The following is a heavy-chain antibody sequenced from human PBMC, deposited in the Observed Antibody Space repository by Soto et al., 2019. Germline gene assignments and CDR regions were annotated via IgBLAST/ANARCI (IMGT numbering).Heavy chain of an antibody. CDR3: ARQTDGSGSLNWFDP. Sequence: PGESLKISCKGSGYSFTSYWIGWVRQMPGKGLEWMGIIYPGDSDTRYSPSFQGQVTISADKSISTAYLQWSSLKASDTAMYYCARQTDGSGSLNWFDPWGQGTLVTVSS. D-gene: IGHD3-10*01. CDR2: IYPGDSDT. V-gene: IGHV5-51*01. J-gene: IGHJ5*02. CDR1: GYSFTSYW.